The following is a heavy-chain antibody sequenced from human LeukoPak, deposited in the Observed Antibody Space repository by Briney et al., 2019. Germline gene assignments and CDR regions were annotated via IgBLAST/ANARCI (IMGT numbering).Heavy chain of an antibody. CDR3: ARVVYQWLGVDAFDI. J-gene: IGHJ3*02. CDR1: GYTFTGYY. Sequence: ASVKVSCKASGYTFTGYYMHWVRQAPGQGLEWMGWINPNSGGTNYAQKFQGRVTMTRDTSISTAYMKLSRLRSDDTAVYYCARVVYQWLGVDAFDIWGQGTMATVSS. V-gene: IGHV1-2*02. CDR2: INPNSGGT. D-gene: IGHD6-19*01.